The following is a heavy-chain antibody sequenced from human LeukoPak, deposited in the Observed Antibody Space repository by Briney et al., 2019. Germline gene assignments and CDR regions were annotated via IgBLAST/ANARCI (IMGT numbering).Heavy chain of an antibody. Sequence: SETLSLTCSISETSISRSYYYWGWIRQSPGKGLEWIGSIYHSGSTFYNPSLKTRVTISADTSKNQFSLKLSSVTAADTAVYYCARTYCGGDCYSEPINRYYYYGMDVWGQGTTVTVSS. CDR1: ETSISRSYYY. D-gene: IGHD2-21*02. J-gene: IGHJ6*02. CDR3: ARTYCGGDCYSEPINRYYYYGMDV. CDR2: IYHSGST. V-gene: IGHV4-39*01.